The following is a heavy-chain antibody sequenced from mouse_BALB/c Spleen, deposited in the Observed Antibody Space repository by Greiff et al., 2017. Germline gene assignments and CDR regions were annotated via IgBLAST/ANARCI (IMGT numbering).Heavy chain of an antibody. V-gene: IGHV1-9*01. CDR1: GYTFSSYW. CDR2: ILPGSGST. CDR3: ARKLRPAWFAY. Sequence: VKLMESGAELMKPGASVKISCKATGYTFSSYWIEWVKQRPGHGLEWIGEILPGSGSTNYNEKFKGKATFTADTSSNTAYMQLSSLTSEDSAVYYCARKLRPAWFAYWGQGTLVTVSA. J-gene: IGHJ3*01. D-gene: IGHD1-2*01.